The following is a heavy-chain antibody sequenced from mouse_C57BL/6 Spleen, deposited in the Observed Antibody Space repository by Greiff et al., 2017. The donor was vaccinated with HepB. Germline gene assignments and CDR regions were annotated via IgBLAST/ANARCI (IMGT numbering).Heavy chain of an antibody. D-gene: IGHD2-1*01. CDR1: GYAFTNYL. CDR2: INPGSGGT. J-gene: IGHJ2*01. V-gene: IGHV1-54*01. Sequence: VQLVESGAELVRPGTSVKVSCKASGYAFTNYLIEWVKQRPGQGLEWIGVINPGSGGTNYNEKFKGKATLTADKSSSTAYMQLSSLTSEDSAVYFCARGGGNYGDYWGQGTTLTVSS. CDR3: ARGGGNYGDY.